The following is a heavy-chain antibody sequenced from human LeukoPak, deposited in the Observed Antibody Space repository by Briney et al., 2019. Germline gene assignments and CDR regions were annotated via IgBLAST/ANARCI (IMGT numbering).Heavy chain of an antibody. D-gene: IGHD5-12*01. V-gene: IGHV6-1*01. J-gene: IGHJ4*02. CDR3: ARGATAHFDY. Sequence: PSQTLSLTCAISGDSVSSNSVAWNWVRQSPSRGLERLGRTYYRSKWFFDYAVSVKSRITINPDTSKNQFSLQLNSVTPEDTAVYYCARGATAHFDYWGQGFLVTVSS. CDR1: GDSVSSNSVA. CDR2: TYYRSKWFF.